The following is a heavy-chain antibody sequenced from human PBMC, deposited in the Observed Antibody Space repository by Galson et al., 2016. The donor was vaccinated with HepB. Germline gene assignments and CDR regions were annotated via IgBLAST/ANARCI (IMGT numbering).Heavy chain of an antibody. J-gene: IGHJ6*02. V-gene: IGHV5-10-1*01. CDR1: GYSFTSYW. D-gene: IGHD1-1*01. CDR2: IDPSDSFT. Sequence: QSGAEVKKPGESLRISCKGSGYSFTSYWITWVRQMPGKGLECMGRIDPSDSFTNYSQSFQGHVTISADKSINTAYLQWISLKASDTAMYSCAVVGEWGTIMVNGFRSGPMDVWGQGTTVTVSS. CDR3: AVVGEWGTIMVNGFRSGPMDV.